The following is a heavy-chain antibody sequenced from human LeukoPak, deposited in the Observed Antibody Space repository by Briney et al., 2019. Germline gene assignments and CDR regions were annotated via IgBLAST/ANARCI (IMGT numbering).Heavy chain of an antibody. J-gene: IGHJ4*02. V-gene: IGHV1-18*01. D-gene: IGHD1-26*01. CDR1: NYTFIRYG. CDR2: ISPYNGNT. Sequence: ASVKVSCKASNYTFIRYGITWVRQAPGQGLEWLALISPYNGNTKYAQKFQGRVTMTTDTSTSTAYMELRSLTSDDTAVYYCAREESIGRYQFLHDSWGQGTLVTVSS. CDR3: AREESIGRYQFLHDS.